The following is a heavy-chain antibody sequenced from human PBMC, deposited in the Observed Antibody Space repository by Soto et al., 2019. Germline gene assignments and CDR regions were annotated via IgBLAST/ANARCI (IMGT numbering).Heavy chain of an antibody. D-gene: IGHD2-8*01. V-gene: IGHV4-30-4*01. CDR3: ARVRVRDVLRYYGMDV. Sequence: QVQLQESGPGLVKPSQTLSLTCTVSGGSISSGDYYWSWIRQPPGKGLEWIGYIYYSGSTYYNPSLKSRVTISVDTSKNQFSLKLSSVTAADTAVYYCARVRVRDVLRYYGMDVWGQGTTVTVSS. CDR1: GGSISSGDYY. CDR2: IYYSGST. J-gene: IGHJ6*02.